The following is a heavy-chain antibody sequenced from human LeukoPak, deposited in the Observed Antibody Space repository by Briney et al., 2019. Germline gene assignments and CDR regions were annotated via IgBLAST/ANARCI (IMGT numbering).Heavy chain of an antibody. CDR1: GGSISSYY. CDR2: IYHSGST. D-gene: IGHD5-24*01. Sequence: SETLSLTCTVSGGSISSYYWSWIRQPPGKGLEWIGYIYHSGSTYYNPSLKSRVTISVDRSKNQFSLKLSSVTAADTAVYYCARVKMATSSGDWFDPWGQGTLVTVSS. CDR3: ARVKMATSSGDWFDP. J-gene: IGHJ5*02. V-gene: IGHV4-59*12.